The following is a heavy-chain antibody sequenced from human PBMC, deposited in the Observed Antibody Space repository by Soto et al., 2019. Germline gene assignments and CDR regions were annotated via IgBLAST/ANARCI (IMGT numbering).Heavy chain of an antibody. Sequence: QVQLVESGGGVVQPGRSLRLSCAVSGFTFSSYGMNWVRQAPGKGLEGVAGIYYDGSNKYYADSVRGRFTISRDNVKNTLYLHMNSLRAEDTAVYYCARDSKDDSSGYYAGFDYWGQGTLVTVSS. CDR1: GFTFSSYG. CDR3: ARDSKDDSSGYYAGFDY. D-gene: IGHD3-22*01. V-gene: IGHV3-33*01. CDR2: IYYDGSNK. J-gene: IGHJ4*02.